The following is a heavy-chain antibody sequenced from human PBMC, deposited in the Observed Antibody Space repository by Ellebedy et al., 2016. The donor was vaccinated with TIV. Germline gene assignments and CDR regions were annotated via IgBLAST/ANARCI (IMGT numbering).Heavy chain of an antibody. D-gene: IGHD4-17*01. CDR2: IKGDGRTT. CDR1: GFTFSSYA. J-gene: IGHJ6*02. CDR3: ARGGKGGDRYYYYYGMDV. Sequence: PGGSLRLSCAASGFTFSSYAMSWVRQAPGKGLVWVSLIKGDGRTTNYADSVKGRFTSSRDDAKNTAYLQMNSLRDEDTAVYYCARGGKGGDRYYYYYGMDVWGQGTTVTVSS. V-gene: IGHV3-74*01.